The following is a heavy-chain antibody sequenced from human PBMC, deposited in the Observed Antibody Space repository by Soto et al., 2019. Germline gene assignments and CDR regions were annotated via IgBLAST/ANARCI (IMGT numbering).Heavy chain of an antibody. J-gene: IGHJ4*02. CDR1: GFTLSTYS. CDR3: ARSWAYYYGSGSYYGAIMGYYFDY. Sequence: GGSLRLSCAASGFTLSTYSMNWVRQAPGKGLEWLSYISSSSSTIYYADSVKGRFTISRDDAKNSLYLQMNSLRAEDTAVYYCARSWAYYYGSGSYYGAIMGYYFDYWGQGTLVTVSS. V-gene: IGHV3-48*01. CDR2: ISSSSSTI. D-gene: IGHD3-10*01.